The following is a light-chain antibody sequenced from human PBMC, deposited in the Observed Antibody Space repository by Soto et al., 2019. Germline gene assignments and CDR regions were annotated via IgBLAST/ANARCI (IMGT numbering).Light chain of an antibody. CDR2: GAS. J-gene: IGKJ1*01. V-gene: IGKV3-15*01. Sequence: XXPGERATLSCRASQSVSSNLAWYQQKPGQAPRLLIYGASTRATGIPARFSGSGSGTEFTLTISSLQSEDFAIYFCQQYNNWPPDRTFGQGTKVEIK. CDR1: QSVSSN. CDR3: QQYNNWPPDRT.